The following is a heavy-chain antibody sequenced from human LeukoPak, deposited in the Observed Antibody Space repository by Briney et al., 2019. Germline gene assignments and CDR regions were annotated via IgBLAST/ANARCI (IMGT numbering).Heavy chain of an antibody. D-gene: IGHD1-26*01. CDR3: VGGSYSGNCYYFDY. Sequence: GGSLRLSCAASGFTFSTYWMTWVRQAPGKGLEWVANIKRDGSEKYYVDSVKGRFTISRDNAKNSLYLLMNSLRAEDTAVYYCVGGSYSGNCYYFDYWGQGTLVTVSS. CDR1: GFTFSTYW. J-gene: IGHJ4*02. V-gene: IGHV3-7*01. CDR2: IKRDGSEK.